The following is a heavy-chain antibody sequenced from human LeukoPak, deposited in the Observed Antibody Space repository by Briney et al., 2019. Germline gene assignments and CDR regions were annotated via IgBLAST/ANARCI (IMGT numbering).Heavy chain of an antibody. CDR2: ISGDAADI. J-gene: IGHJ5*02. CDR3: ARDSSSWYGGWFDP. CDR1: GFTVSSNY. Sequence: GGSLRLSCAASGFTVSSNYMSWVRQAPGKGLEWVSAISGDAADIFYADSVKGRFTISRDNAKNSLYLQMNSLRAEDTAVYYCARDSSSWYGGWFDPWGQGTLVTVSS. V-gene: IGHV3-11*01. D-gene: IGHD6-13*01.